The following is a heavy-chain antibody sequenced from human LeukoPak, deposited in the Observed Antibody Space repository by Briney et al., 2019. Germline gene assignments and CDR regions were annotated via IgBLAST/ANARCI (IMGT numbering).Heavy chain of an antibody. Sequence: SETLSLTCTVSGGSISSDNYYWGWIRQPPGKGLEFIGSIYYSGSTYYNPSLKSRVTISVDTSKNQFSLKLSSVTAADTAVYYCARHRWSGRYFDYWGQGTLVTVSS. V-gene: IGHV4-39*07. CDR1: GGSISSDNYY. D-gene: IGHD3-3*01. CDR2: IYYSGST. J-gene: IGHJ4*02. CDR3: ARHRWSGRYFDY.